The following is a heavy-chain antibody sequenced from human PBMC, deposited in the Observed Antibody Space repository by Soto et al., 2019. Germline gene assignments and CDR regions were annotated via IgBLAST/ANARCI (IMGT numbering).Heavy chain of an antibody. CDR3: ARTSTGYGDRDF. V-gene: IGHV4-61*01. CDR2: LYYTGST. J-gene: IGHJ4*01. CDR1: GESVTHGSHS. D-gene: IGHD4-17*01. Sequence: VQLHESGPGLLKPSETLSLPCSVAGESVTHGSHSWTCTRQPPGKGLEFLGYLYYTGSTNYNPSLKSRVTNSADTSKHQLTLMLTSVTAADTAVYYCARTSTGYGDRDFWGHGSLVTVYS.